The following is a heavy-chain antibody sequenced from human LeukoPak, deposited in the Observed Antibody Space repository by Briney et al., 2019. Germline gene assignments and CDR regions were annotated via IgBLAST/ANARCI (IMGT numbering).Heavy chain of an antibody. J-gene: IGHJ4*02. V-gene: IGHV4-39*07. Sequence: PSETLSLTCTVSGGSISSSSYYWGWIRQPLGKGLEWIGSVYYTGASYYNPSLKSRVTISIDTSKNHFSLNLTSVTAADTAVYYCARGAPPQDWGQGALVTVSS. CDR3: ARGAPPQD. CDR1: GGSISSSSYY. CDR2: VYYTGAS.